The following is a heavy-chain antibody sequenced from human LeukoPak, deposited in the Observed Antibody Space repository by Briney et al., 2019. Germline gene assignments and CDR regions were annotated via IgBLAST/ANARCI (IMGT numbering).Heavy chain of an antibody. CDR2: MNPGRGDT. V-gene: IGHV1-8*01. CDR1: GYPLSNYD. Sequence: ASVKVSCKASGYPLSNYDVNWVRQGTGQGLEWMAWMNPGRGDTGYAQKFQGRLTMSSNISMNTASMELRSLTSEDTAVYFCARSRRGYYMDVWGAGTPVTVSS. J-gene: IGHJ6*03. CDR3: ARSRRGYYMDV.